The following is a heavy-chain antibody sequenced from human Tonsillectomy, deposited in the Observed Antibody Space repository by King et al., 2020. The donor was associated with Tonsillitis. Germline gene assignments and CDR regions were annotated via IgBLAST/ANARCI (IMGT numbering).Heavy chain of an antibody. CDR2: IYFSNSI. J-gene: IGHJ4*02. CDR3: AALHEYGASNF. V-gene: IGHV4-59*02. CDR1: GASVRSFY. D-gene: IGHD4/OR15-4a*01. Sequence: QLQESGPGLVKPSETLSLNCTVSGASVRSFYYSWIRQSPGKGLEWIGYIYFSNSIKYNPSLESRVAISVDTSKNQFSLILTSVTPADTAVYFCAALHEYGASNFWGQGLLVTVTS.